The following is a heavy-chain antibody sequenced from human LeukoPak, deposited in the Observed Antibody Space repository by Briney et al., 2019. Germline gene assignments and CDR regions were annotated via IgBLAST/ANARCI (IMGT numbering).Heavy chain of an antibody. V-gene: IGHV3-23*01. CDR1: GFTYNKYA. J-gene: IGHJ4*02. Sequence: PGGSLTLSCAASGFTYNKYAMSWVRRAPGQELKGVSAISGSGAGTYYADYVRGRFTVSRATSQNTLSLQMNSLGAEDTAIYYCAKNYGGYCTTTGSYGYFDSWSQATLVTVHS. CDR3: AKNYGGYCTTTGSYGYFDS. D-gene: IGHD2-2*01. CDR2: ISGSGAGT.